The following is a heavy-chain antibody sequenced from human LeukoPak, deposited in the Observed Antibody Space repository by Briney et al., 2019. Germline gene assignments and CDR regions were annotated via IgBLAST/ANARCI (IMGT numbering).Heavy chain of an antibody. Sequence: GGSLRLSCAASGFTFSSYDMHWVRQATGKGLEWVSAIGTAGDTYYPGSVKGRFTISGENAKNSLYLQMNSLRAGDTAVYYCARAGPRGVSEGYFDYWGQGTLVTVSS. CDR1: GFTFSSYD. D-gene: IGHD3-10*01. J-gene: IGHJ4*02. CDR2: IGTAGDT. V-gene: IGHV3-13*01. CDR3: ARAGPRGVSEGYFDY.